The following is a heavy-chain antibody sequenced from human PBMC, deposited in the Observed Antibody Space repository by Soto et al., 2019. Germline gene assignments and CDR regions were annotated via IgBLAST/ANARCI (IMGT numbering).Heavy chain of an antibody. Sequence: GGSLRLSCAASGFTVSSNYMSWVRQAPGKGLEWVSVIYIGGSTYYADSVKGRFTISRDNSKNTLYLQMNSLRAEDTAVYYCARSGGTTSLDYYGMDVWGQGTMVTVSS. CDR2: IYIGGST. J-gene: IGHJ6*02. CDR1: GFTVSSNY. D-gene: IGHD1-7*01. V-gene: IGHV3-53*01. CDR3: ARSGGTTSLDYYGMDV.